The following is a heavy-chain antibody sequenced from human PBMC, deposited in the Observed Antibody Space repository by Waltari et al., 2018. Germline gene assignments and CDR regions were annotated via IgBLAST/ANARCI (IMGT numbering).Heavy chain of an antibody. J-gene: IGHJ4*02. CDR3: AREKSSWLPTY. CDR1: GFSFTSYF. Sequence: EVQLLESGGGLVQPGGSLILSCAASGFSFTSYFMSWVRQAPGKGLEWFAGITSSGGDTAHADSVKGRFTISRDNSNNTLFLQMSSLSAEDTAVYYCAREKSSWLPTYWGQGTLVTVSS. D-gene: IGHD2-2*01. V-gene: IGHV3-23*01. CDR2: ITSSGGDT.